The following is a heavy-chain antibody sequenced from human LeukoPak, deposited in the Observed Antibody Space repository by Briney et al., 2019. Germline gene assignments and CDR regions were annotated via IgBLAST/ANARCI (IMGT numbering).Heavy chain of an antibody. J-gene: IGHJ4*02. CDR3: ARQDLDQYCSGGSCYMDY. Sequence: GESLRISCKGSGYSFTSYWISWVRQMPGKGLEWMGRIDPSDSYTNYSPSFQGHVTISADKSISTAYLQWSSLKASDTAMYYCARQDLDQYCSGGSCYMDYWGQGTLITVSS. D-gene: IGHD2-15*01. CDR2: IDPSDSYT. CDR1: GYSFTSYW. V-gene: IGHV5-10-1*01.